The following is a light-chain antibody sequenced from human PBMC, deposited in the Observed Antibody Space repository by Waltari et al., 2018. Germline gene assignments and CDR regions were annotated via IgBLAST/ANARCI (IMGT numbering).Light chain of an antibody. CDR2: DVS. J-gene: IGLJ2*01. V-gene: IGLV2-14*01. CDR1: RTHVGGYNY. Sequence: QSALTQPASVSGSPGQSIPISCTGTRTHVGGYNYFSWSQPHPGKAPKLMIYDVSKRPSGVSNRFSGSKSGNTASLTISGLQAEDEADYYCSSYTSSSTLVFGGGTKLTVL. CDR3: SSYTSSSTLV.